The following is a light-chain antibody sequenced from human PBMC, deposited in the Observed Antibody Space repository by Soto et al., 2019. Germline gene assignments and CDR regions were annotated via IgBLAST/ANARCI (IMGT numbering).Light chain of an antibody. J-gene: IGLJ3*02. V-gene: IGLV4-69*01. Sequence: QSVLTQSPSASASLGASVKLTCTLSSGHSYYGISWHQQQPEKGPRYLMKLNSDGTHTNGDGIPDRFSGSSSGAERYLTISSLQSEDEADYYCQTWGTDFVVFGGGTKLTVL. CDR1: SGHSYYG. CDR2: LNSDGTH. CDR3: QTWGTDFVV.